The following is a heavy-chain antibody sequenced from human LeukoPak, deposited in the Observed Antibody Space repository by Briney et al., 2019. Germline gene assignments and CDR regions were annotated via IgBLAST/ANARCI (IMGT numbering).Heavy chain of an antibody. J-gene: IGHJ6*03. CDR1: GFTVSSNY. V-gene: IGHV3-66*01. CDR3: ARVRGYDSSGYYSDYYYYYMDV. Sequence: GGSLRLSCAASGFTVSSNYMSWVRQAPGKGLEWVSVIYSGGSTYYADSVKGRFTISRDNSKNTLYLQMNSLRAEDTAVYYCARVRGYDSSGYYSDYYYYYMDVWGKGTTVTISS. D-gene: IGHD3-22*01. CDR2: IYSGGST.